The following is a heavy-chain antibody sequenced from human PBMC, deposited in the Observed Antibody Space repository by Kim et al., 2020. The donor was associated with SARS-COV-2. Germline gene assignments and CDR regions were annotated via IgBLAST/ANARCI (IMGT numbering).Heavy chain of an antibody. D-gene: IGHD3-22*01. Sequence: SETLSLTCTVSGGSISSSSYYWGWIRQPPGKGLEWIGSIYYSGSTYYNPSLKSRVTISVDTSKNQFSLKLSSVTAADTAVYYCASLKEDYYDSSGYNPYYYYGMDVWGQGTTVTVSS. J-gene: IGHJ6*02. CDR3: ASLKEDYYDSSGYNPYYYYGMDV. V-gene: IGHV4-39*01. CDR2: IYYSGST. CDR1: GGSISSSSYY.